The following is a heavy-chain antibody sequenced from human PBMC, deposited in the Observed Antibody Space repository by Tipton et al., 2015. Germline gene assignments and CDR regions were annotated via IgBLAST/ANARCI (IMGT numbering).Heavy chain of an antibody. CDR1: GGSLSGYY. J-gene: IGHJ4*02. D-gene: IGHD2-8*01. V-gene: IGHV3-53*01. CDR3: AREMVRSRTLDY. CDR2: IFSVGTT. Sequence: LSLTCAVYGGSLSGYYWSWVRQAPGKGLEWVSVIFSVGTTHYADSVKGRFTISRDNAKNTLALHMNRLTAEDTAVYYCAREMVRSRTLDYWGQGTLVTASS.